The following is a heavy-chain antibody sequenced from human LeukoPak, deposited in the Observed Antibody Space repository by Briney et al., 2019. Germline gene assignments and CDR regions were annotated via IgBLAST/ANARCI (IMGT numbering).Heavy chain of an antibody. Sequence: GASVKVSCKASGYTFTSYGISWVRQAPGQGLEWMGWISAYNGNTNYAQKLQGRVTMPTDTSTSTAYMELRSLRSDDTAVYYCARDYDSSGYYYRTFDYWGQGTLVTVSS. CDR1: GYTFTSYG. D-gene: IGHD3-22*01. CDR2: ISAYNGNT. V-gene: IGHV1-18*01. J-gene: IGHJ4*02. CDR3: ARDYDSSGYYYRTFDY.